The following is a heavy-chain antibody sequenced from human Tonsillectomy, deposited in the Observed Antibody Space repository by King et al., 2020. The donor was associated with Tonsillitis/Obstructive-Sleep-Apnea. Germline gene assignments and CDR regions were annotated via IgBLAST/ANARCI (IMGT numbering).Heavy chain of an antibody. Sequence: QLQESGPGLAKPSETLSLTCSVSGDSIGKSPYYWAWIRQPPGKGLEWIGCIYFSGTTYYNPSLKSRVTLSVDTSKNYFSLKMSSVTAADTAVFYCARQGDLSSDTLDYWGQGAQVSVSS. V-gene: IGHV4-39*01. CDR2: IYFSGTT. D-gene: IGHD6-19*01. J-gene: IGHJ4*02. CDR1: GDSIGKSPYY. CDR3: ARQGDLSSDTLDY.